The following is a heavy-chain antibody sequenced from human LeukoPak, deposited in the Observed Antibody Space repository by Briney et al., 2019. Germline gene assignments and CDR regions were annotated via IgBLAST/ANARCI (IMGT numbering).Heavy chain of an antibody. D-gene: IGHD5-24*01. CDR2: IYYSGST. J-gene: IGHJ4*02. V-gene: IGHV4-59*12. CDR1: GGSISSYY. CDR3: ARGGWLQSAPFDY. Sequence: SETLSLTCTVSGGSISSYYWSWIRQPPGKGLEWIGYIYYSGSTNYNPSLKSRVTISVDTSKNQFSLKLSSVTAADTAVYYCARGGWLQSAPFDYWGQGTLVTVSS.